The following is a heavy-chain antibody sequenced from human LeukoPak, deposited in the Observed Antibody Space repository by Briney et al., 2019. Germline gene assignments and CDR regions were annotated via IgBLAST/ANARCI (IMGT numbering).Heavy chain of an antibody. D-gene: IGHD3-9*01. J-gene: IGHJ6*02. CDR1: GFTFSSYW. CDR2: IKQDGSEK. CDR3: TRDLMDYDVSTGLHHYYMDV. Sequence: GGFLRLSCAASGFTFSSYWMSWVRQAPGKGLEGVANIKQDGSEKYYVDSVKGRFTISRDNAKNTLYLQMNTLRVEDTAVYYCTRDLMDYDVSTGLHHYYMDVWGQGTTVTVSS. V-gene: IGHV3-7*01.